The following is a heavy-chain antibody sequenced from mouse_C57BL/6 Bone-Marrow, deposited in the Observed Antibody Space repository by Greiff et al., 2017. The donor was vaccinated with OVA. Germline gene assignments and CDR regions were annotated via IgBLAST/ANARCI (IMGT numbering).Heavy chain of an antibody. V-gene: IGHV1-19*01. CDR1: GYTFTDYY. CDR3: ARSIYYDYKFLYYYAMDY. J-gene: IGHJ4*01. D-gene: IGHD2-4*01. Sequence: EVKLMESGPVLVKPGASVKMSCTASGYTFTDYYMNWVKQSHGKSLEWIGVINPYNGGTSYNQKFKGKATLTVDKSSSTAYMELNSLTSEDSAVYYCARSIYYDYKFLYYYAMDYWGQGTSVTVSA. CDR2: INPYNGGT.